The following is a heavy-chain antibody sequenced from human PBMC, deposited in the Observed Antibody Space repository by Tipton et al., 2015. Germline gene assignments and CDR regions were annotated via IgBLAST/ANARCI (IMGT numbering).Heavy chain of an antibody. J-gene: IGHJ4*02. CDR2: IHYGGST. D-gene: IGHD5-18*01. V-gene: IGHV4-31*03. CDR3: ARSGDTYIDY. CDR1: GDSIRSDGYY. Sequence: TLSLTCTVSGDSIRSDGYYWSWIRQHPGKDLEWIGYIHYGGSTYYNPSLRGRATISVDTFENQFSLKLTSLTAADTAVYYCARSGDTYIDYWGQGTLVTVSS.